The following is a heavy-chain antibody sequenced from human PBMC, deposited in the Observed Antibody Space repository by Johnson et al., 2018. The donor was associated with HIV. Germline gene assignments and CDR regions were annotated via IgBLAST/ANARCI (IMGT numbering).Heavy chain of an antibody. D-gene: IGHD2/OR15-2a*01. V-gene: IGHV3-9*01. CDR1: GFTFDDYA. Sequence: EVHLVESGGGLVQPGRSLRLSCASSGFTFDDYAMHWVRQAPGKGLEWVSGISCNSGSIGYADSVKGRFTISRDNAKNSLYLQMNSLRAEDTALYYCAKVLLPQDAFDIWGQGTMVTVSS. CDR2: ISCNSGSI. J-gene: IGHJ3*02. CDR3: AKVLLPQDAFDI.